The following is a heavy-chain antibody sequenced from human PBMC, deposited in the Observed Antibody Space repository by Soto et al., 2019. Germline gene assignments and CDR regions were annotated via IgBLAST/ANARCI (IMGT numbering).Heavy chain of an antibody. CDR3: ARDRSYSLDV. CDR1: GSTFSNDW. V-gene: IGHV3-74*01. CDR2: INSDGSST. Sequence: QPGGSLRLSCAVSGSTFSNDWMHWVRQAPGKGLVWVSHINSDGSSTNYADFVKGRFTIARDNAKNTVYLQMNSLRAEDTAVYYCARDRSYSLDVWGQGTTVTAP. J-gene: IGHJ6*02.